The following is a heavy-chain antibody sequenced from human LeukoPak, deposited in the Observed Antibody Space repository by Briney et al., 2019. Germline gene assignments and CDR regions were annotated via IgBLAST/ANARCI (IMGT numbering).Heavy chain of an antibody. CDR3: ARESELRFLEWLLGH. D-gene: IGHD3-3*01. Sequence: GGSLRLSCSASGFTFSSYAMHWVRQAPGKGLEWVAVISYDGSNKYYADSVKGRFTISRDNSKNTLYLQMNSLRAEDTAVYYCARESELRFLEWLLGHWGQGTLVTVSS. V-gene: IGHV3-30*04. CDR1: GFTFSSYA. J-gene: IGHJ4*02. CDR2: ISYDGSNK.